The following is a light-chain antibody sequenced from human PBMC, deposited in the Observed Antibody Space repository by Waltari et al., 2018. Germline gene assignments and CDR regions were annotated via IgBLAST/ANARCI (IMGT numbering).Light chain of an antibody. Sequence: QSVLTQPPSVSGAPGQRVSISCTGSGSTLGAGYDIHWYKQHPGKAPKLLISGTSTRPPGVPDRFFGSQSGTSASLAITALQAEDEAEYYCQSYDTSLSVVFGGGTKLTVL. CDR1: GSTLGAGYD. CDR3: QSYDTSLSVV. V-gene: IGLV1-40*01. J-gene: IGLJ2*01. CDR2: GTS.